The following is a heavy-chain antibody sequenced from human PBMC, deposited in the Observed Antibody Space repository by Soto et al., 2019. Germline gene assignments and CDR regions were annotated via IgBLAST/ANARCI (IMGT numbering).Heavy chain of an antibody. CDR2: IYYSGGT. D-gene: IGHD6-6*01. CDR1: GGSISSYY. CDR3: ASASATPYSSSSGIGFAFDI. J-gene: IGHJ3*02. V-gene: IGHV4-59*01. Sequence: SETLSLTCTVSGGSISSYYWSWIRQPPGKGLEWIGYIYYSGGTNYNPSLKSRVTISVDTSKNQFSLKLSSVTAADTAVYYCASASATPYSSSSGIGFAFDIWGQGTMVTVSS.